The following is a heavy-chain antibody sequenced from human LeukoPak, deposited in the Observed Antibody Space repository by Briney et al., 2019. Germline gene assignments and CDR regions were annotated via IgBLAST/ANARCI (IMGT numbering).Heavy chain of an antibody. D-gene: IGHD1-26*01. J-gene: IGHJ4*02. CDR1: GYTLTELS. Sequence: ASVKVSCKVSGYTLTELSMHWVRQAPGKGLEWMGGFDPEDSETIYAQKFQGRVTMTEDTSTDTAYMELSSLRSEDTAVYYCVLASVLWSYYGLFDYWGQGTLVTVSS. CDR2: FDPEDSET. CDR3: VLASVLWSYYGLFDY. V-gene: IGHV1-24*01.